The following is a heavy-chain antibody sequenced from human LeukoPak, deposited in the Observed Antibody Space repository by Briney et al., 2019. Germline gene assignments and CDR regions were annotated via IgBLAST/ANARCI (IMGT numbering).Heavy chain of an antibody. CDR1: GFTFSSYD. J-gene: IGHJ4*02. D-gene: IGHD6-19*01. CDR2: IGTAGDT. V-gene: IGHV3-13*01. CDR3: ARGGHVLAVAGTSPFDY. Sequence: PGGSLRLSCAASGFTFSSYDMHWVRQATGKGLEWVSAIGTAGDTYYPGSVKGRFTISRENAKNSLYLQMNGLRAGDTAVYYCARGGHVLAVAGTSPFDYWGQGTLVTVSS.